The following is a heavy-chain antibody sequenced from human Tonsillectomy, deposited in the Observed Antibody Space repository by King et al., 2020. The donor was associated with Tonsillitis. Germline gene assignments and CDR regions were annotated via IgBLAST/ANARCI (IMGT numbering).Heavy chain of an antibody. CDR2: IKEVGSEK. V-gene: IGHV3-7*01. J-gene: IGHJ3*02. Sequence: VQLVESGGSLVQPGGSLRLSCAASGCTFSSYWMSWVRQAPGKGLEWVANIKEVGSEKYYVDFGKGRFTISRDNAKNSLYLAMNSLRAEDTAVYYCARDIEQGGSYYAFDIWGQGTMVSVSS. CDR3: ARDIEQGGSYYAFDI. CDR1: GCTFSSYW. D-gene: IGHD1-26*01.